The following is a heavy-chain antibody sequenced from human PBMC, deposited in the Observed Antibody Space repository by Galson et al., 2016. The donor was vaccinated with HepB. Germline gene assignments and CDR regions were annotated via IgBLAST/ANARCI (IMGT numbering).Heavy chain of an antibody. CDR3: ARDLGDGDVRVSAARASNNWFDP. D-gene: IGHD2-2*01. V-gene: IGHV1-69*08. Sequence: SVKVSCKASGGTFSSYTISWVRQAPGQGLEWMGRIIPILGTANYAQKFQGRVTITADKSTNTAYMELSSLRSEDTAVYYCARDLGDGDVRVSAARASNNWFDPWGQGTLVTVSS. J-gene: IGHJ5*02. CDR1: GGTFSSYT. CDR2: IIPILGTA.